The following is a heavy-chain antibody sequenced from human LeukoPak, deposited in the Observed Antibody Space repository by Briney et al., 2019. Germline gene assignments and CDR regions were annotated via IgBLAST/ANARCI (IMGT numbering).Heavy chain of an antibody. CDR1: GGSISSYY. CDR3: ARRWQLVEDY. V-gene: IGHV4-59*08. Sequence: SETLSLTCTVSGGSISSYYWSWIRQPPGKGLEWIGYIYYSGSTNYNPSLKSRVTISVDTSKNQFSLKLSSVTAADTAVYYCARRWQLVEDYWGQGTLVTVSS. D-gene: IGHD6-6*01. CDR2: IYYSGST. J-gene: IGHJ4*02.